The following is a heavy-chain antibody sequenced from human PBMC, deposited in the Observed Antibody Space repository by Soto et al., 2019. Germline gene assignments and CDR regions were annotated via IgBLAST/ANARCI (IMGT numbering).Heavy chain of an antibody. CDR2: IIPILGIA. D-gene: IGHD3-9*01. CDR1: GGTFSSYT. CDR3: ARGLVQYYMDV. J-gene: IGHJ6*03. Sequence: QVQLVESGAEVKKPGSSVKVSCKASGGTFSSYTISWVRQAPGQGLEWMGRIIPILGIANYAQKFQGRVTITADKSTSTAYMELSSLRSEDTAVYYCARGLVQYYMDVWGKGTTVTVSS. V-gene: IGHV1-69*09.